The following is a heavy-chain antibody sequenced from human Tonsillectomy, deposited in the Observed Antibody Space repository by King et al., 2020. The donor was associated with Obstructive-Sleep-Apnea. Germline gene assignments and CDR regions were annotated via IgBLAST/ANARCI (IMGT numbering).Heavy chain of an antibody. D-gene: IGHD1-20*01. Sequence: VQLVQSGAEVKKPGSSVKVSCKASGGTFSSYAISWVRQAPGQGLEWMGGIIPIFGTANYAQKFQGRATITADESTSTAYMELSSRRSEDTAVYYCARDPGQYNWNDNGMDVWGQGTTVTVSS. J-gene: IGHJ6*02. CDR1: GGTFSSYA. CDR3: ARDPGQYNWNDNGMDV. V-gene: IGHV1-69*12. CDR2: IIPIFGTA.